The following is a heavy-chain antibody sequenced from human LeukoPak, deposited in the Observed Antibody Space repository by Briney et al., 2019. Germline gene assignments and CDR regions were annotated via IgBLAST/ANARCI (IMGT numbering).Heavy chain of an antibody. V-gene: IGHV1-18*01. Sequence: PSVKVSCKASGYTFISYGISWVRQAPGQGLEWMGWISAYNGDTNYAQKFQGRVTLTTDTSTSTGYLEMRSLRSDDTAVYYCARATLSGNCHYWGQGTLVTVSS. D-gene: IGHD4-23*01. CDR1: GYTFISYG. CDR3: ARATLSGNCHY. J-gene: IGHJ4*02. CDR2: ISAYNGDT.